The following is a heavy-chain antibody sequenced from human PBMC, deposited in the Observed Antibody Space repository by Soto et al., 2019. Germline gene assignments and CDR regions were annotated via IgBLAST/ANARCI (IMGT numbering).Heavy chain of an antibody. CDR1: GDSVSNDNYY. D-gene: IGHD3-16*01. V-gene: IGHV4-61*01. J-gene: IGHJ4*02. Sequence: SETLSLTCAVSGDSVSNDNYYWSWIRQPPGKGLEWIGYIYYSGTTNYNSYLKSRLSLSVDMSKNQFSLKLASVTAADTAVYFCARSQRGRTAFTFDYWGQGALVTSPQ. CDR2: IYYSGTT. CDR3: ARSQRGRTAFTFDY.